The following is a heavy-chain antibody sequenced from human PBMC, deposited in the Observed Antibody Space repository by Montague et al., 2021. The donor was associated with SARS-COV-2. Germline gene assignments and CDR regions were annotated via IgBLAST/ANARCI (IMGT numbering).Heavy chain of an antibody. V-gene: IGHV4-34*01. Sequence: SETLSLTCTVYGGSDSRSSWSWIRPPPGKGLEWTGVIYQRGSTNYNPSPVSRVTVSLDTSKNQVSLRLSSVTAADTAVYYCSRQVVKPHALIKKEFYYYGLEFWGQVTTVTVSS. CDR2: IYQRGST. CDR3: SRQVVKPHALIKKEFYYYGLEF. D-gene: IGHD2-2*01. CDR1: GGSDSRSS. J-gene: IGHJ6*02.